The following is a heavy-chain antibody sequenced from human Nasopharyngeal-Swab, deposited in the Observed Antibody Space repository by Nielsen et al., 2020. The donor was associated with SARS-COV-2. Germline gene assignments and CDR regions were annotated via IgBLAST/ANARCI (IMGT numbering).Heavy chain of an antibody. J-gene: IGHJ4*02. D-gene: IGHD6-19*01. CDR1: GFTFSSYA. V-gene: IGHV3-30*04. CDR2: ISYDGSNK. Sequence: GGSLRLSCAASGFTFSSYAMHWVRRAPGKGLEWVAVISYDGSNKYYADSVKGRFTISRDNSKNTLYLQMNSLRAEDTAVYYCAREGDIAVADYWGQGTLVTVSS. CDR3: AREGDIAVADY.